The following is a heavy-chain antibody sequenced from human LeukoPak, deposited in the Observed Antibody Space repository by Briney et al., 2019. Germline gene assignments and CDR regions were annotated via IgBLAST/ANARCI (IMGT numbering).Heavy chain of an antibody. J-gene: IGHJ2*01. Sequence: GGSLRLSCAASGFTFSSYSMNWVRQAPGKGLEWVSSISSSSSYIYYADSVKGRFTISRDNAKNSLYLQMNSLRAEDTAVYYCASKYSGSYYSHRIGWYFDLWGRGTLVTVSS. CDR1: GFTFSSYS. V-gene: IGHV3-21*01. CDR3: ASKYSGSYYSHRIGWYFDL. CDR2: ISSSSSYI. D-gene: IGHD1-26*01.